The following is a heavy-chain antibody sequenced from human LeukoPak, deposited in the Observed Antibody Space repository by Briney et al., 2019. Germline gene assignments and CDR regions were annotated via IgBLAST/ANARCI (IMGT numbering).Heavy chain of an antibody. CDR3: ARELGSYSSSSQGDY. J-gene: IGHJ4*02. V-gene: IGHV3-48*01. CDR2: ISSRSSTV. Sequence: GGSLRLSCAASGITFSSYTMNWVRQAPGKGLEWVSYISSRSSTVYYTDSVKGRFTISRDNAKNSLYLQMNSLRAEDTAVYYCARELGSYSSSSQGDYWGQGTLVTVSS. CDR1: GITFSSYT. D-gene: IGHD6-6*01.